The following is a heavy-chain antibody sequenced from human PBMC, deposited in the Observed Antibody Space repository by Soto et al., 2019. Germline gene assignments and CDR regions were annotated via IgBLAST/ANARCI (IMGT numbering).Heavy chain of an antibody. V-gene: IGHV3-53*01. Sequence: EVQLVESGGGLIQPGGSLRLSCAASGFTVSSNYMSWVRQAPGKGLEWVSVIYSAGSTYYADSVKGRFTISRDNTKNKLYLEMNSHRAEDTAVYYCASAKGDDSNYEDYWGQGTLVTVSS. J-gene: IGHJ4*02. CDR2: IYSAGST. D-gene: IGHD4-4*01. CDR1: GFTVSSNY. CDR3: ASAKGDDSNYEDY.